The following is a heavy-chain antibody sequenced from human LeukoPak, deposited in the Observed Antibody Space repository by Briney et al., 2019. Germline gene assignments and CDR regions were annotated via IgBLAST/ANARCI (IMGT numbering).Heavy chain of an antibody. CDR1: GFIFNDYY. D-gene: IGHD4-17*01. V-gene: IGHV3-11*01. CDR3: ARDLGSSTVTTAFDY. CDR2: ISRTGKTI. J-gene: IGHJ4*02. Sequence: GGSLRLSCTASGFIFNDYYMSWIRQTPGKGLEWLSYISRTGKTIYYRDSVKGRFTISRDNANNQLHLQMDNLRAEDTAVYFCARDLGSSTVTTAFDYWGQGTLVTVSS.